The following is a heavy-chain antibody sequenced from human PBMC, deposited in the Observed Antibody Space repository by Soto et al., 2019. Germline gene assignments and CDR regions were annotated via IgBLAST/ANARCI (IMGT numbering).Heavy chain of an antibody. CDR3: ASGVGYCSINTCYGPFDP. Sequence: QVQLVQSGAEVKKPGSSVKVSCKASGDTFSSYAISWVRQAPGEGLEWMGDIIPIFGTRNYAQKFQGRVTITADESTSTAYMELSSLRSEDTAVYYCASGVGYCSINTCYGPFDPWGQGTLVTVSS. CDR2: IIPIFGTR. D-gene: IGHD2-2*01. CDR1: GDTFSSYA. J-gene: IGHJ5*02. V-gene: IGHV1-69*01.